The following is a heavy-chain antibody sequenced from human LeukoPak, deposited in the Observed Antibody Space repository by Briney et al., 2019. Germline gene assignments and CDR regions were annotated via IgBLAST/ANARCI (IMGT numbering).Heavy chain of an antibody. D-gene: IGHD5-18*01. Sequence: SQTLSLTCVISGDSVSSNNVAWKWIRQSPSRGPAWLGRTYYTSRWNTDYAVSVKSRITIRPNTSKNQFCLQLNAVTLEDTAVYYCTRGCYSSFDYWDQGTLVTVSS. CDR3: TRGCYSSFDY. CDR2: TYYTSRWNT. V-gene: IGHV6-1*01. J-gene: IGHJ4*02. CDR1: GDSVSSNNVA.